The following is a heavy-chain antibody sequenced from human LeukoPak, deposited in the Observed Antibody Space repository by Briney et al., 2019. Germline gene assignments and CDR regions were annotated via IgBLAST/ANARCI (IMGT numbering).Heavy chain of an antibody. CDR1: GYTFTGYY. D-gene: IGHD2-21*02. V-gene: IGHV1-2*02. CDR2: INPNSGGT. Sequence: ASVKVSCKASGYTFTGYYMHWVRQAPGQGLEWMGWINPNSGGTNYAQKFQGRVTMTRGTSISTAYMELSRLRSDDTAVYYCARADRVTAASCYDYWGQGTLVTVSS. CDR3: ARADRVTAASCYDY. J-gene: IGHJ4*02.